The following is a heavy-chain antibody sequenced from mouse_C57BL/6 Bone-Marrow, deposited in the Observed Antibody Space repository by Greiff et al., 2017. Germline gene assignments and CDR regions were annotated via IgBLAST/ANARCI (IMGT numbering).Heavy chain of an antibody. D-gene: IGHD2-5*01. CDR3: ARDSNCVWFAY. Sequence: QVQLQQPGAELVMPGASVKLSCKASGYTFTSYWMHWVKQRPGQGLEWIGEIDPSVSYTNYNQKFKGKATLTVDKSSSTAYMQLSSLTSEDAAVYYCARDSNCVWFAYWGQGTLVTVSA. V-gene: IGHV1-69*01. CDR1: GYTFTSYW. J-gene: IGHJ3*01. CDR2: IDPSVSYT.